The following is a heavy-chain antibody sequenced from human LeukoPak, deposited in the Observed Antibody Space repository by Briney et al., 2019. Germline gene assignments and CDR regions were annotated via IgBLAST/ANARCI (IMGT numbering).Heavy chain of an antibody. J-gene: IGHJ6*03. CDR1: GGTFSSYA. D-gene: IGHD2-21*02. CDR2: IIPIFGTA. CDR3: ARVVVTAIGGSFYYYYMDV. Sequence: SSVKVSCKASGGTFSSYAISWVRQAPGQGLEWMGGIIPIFGTANYAQKFQGRVTITTDESTSTAYMELSSLRSEDTAVYYCARVVVTAIGGSFYYYYMDVWGKGTTVTVSS. V-gene: IGHV1-69*05.